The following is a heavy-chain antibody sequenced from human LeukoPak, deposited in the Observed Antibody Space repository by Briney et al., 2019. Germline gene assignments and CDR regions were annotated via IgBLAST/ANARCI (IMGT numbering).Heavy chain of an antibody. Sequence: PSETLSLTCTVSGGSISRYYWSWIRQPPGKGLEWIGYIYYSGSTNYNPSLKSRVTISVDTSKNPFPLKLSSVTAAAPAVYYCAGHGYSSSWPLDYWGQGTLVTVSS. J-gene: IGHJ4*02. CDR1: GGSISRYY. CDR2: IYYSGST. V-gene: IGHV4-59*01. CDR3: AGHGYSSSWPLDY. D-gene: IGHD6-13*01.